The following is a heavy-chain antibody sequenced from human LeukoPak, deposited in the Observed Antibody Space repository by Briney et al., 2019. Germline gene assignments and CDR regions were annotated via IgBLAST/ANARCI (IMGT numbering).Heavy chain of an antibody. Sequence: SVKVSCKASGGTFSSYAISWVRQAPGQGLEWMGGIIPIFGTANYAQKSQGRVTITADESTSTAYMELSSLRSEDTAVYYCASGRGATTPADYWGQGTLVTVSS. V-gene: IGHV1-69*13. CDR3: ASGRGATTPADY. D-gene: IGHD1-26*01. CDR1: GGTFSSYA. J-gene: IGHJ4*02. CDR2: IIPIFGTA.